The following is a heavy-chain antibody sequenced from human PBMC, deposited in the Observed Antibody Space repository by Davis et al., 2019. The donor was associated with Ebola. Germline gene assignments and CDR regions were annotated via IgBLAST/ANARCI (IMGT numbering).Heavy chain of an antibody. CDR1: GYSFTSYL. Sequence: GESLKISCQGSGYSFTSYLIGWVRQMPGKGLEWMGIIYPGDSDTRYSPSFQGQVTISADKSISTAYLQWSSLKASDTAMYYCAKNGLQWSSTSCYPSYACDIWGQGTMVTVSS. V-gene: IGHV5-51*01. CDR3: AKNGLQWSSTSCYPSYACDI. CDR2: IYPGDSDT. J-gene: IGHJ3*02. D-gene: IGHD2-2*01.